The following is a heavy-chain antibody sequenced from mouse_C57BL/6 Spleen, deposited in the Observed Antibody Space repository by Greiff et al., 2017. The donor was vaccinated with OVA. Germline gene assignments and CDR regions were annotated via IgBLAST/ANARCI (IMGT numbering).Heavy chain of an antibody. D-gene: IGHD2-3*01. V-gene: IGHV1-18*01. CDR3: ARRASPIYDGYFYAMDY. CDR1: GYTFTDYN. Sequence: EVQLQQSGPELVKPGASVKIPCKASGYTFTDYNMDWVKQSHGKSLEWIGDINPNNGGTIYNQKFKGKATLTVDKSSSTAYMELRSLTSEDTAVYYCARRASPIYDGYFYAMDYWGQGTSVTVSS. J-gene: IGHJ4*01. CDR2: INPNNGGT.